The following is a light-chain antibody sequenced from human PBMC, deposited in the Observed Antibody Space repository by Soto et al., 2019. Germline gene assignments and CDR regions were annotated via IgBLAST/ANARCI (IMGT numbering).Light chain of an antibody. CDR2: GAS. J-gene: IGKJ1*01. CDR3: QQYGNSPPT. CDR1: QSVSSSY. Sequence: EIVLTQSPGTLSLSPGERGTLSCRASQSVSSSYLAWYQQKPGQAPRLLIYGASSRATGTPDRFSGSGSGTDFTLTISRLEPEDFAVYYCQQYGNSPPTFGQGTKVDIK. V-gene: IGKV3-20*01.